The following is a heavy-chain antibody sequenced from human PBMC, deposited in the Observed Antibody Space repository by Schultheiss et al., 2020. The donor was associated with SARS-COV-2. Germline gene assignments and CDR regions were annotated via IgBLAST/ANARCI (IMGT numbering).Heavy chain of an antibody. CDR3: ARGPMIVVVTPDY. CDR2: IYSGGST. V-gene: IGHV3-66*01. J-gene: IGHJ4*02. Sequence: GGSLRLSCAASGFTVSSNYMSWVRQAPGKGLEWVSVIYSGGSTYYADSVKGRFTISRDNSKNTLYLQMNSLRAEDTAVYYCARGPMIVVVTPDYWGQGTLVTVSS. CDR1: GFTVSSNY. D-gene: IGHD3-22*01.